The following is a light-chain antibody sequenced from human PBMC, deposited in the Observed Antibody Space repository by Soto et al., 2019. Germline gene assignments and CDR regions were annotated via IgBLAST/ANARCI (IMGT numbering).Light chain of an antibody. Sequence: ESVLTQSPGTLSLSPGERATLSCRASQSVSSNYLAWYQQKPGQAPRLLIYGASARATGIPDRFSGSGSGTDFTLTISRLEPEDAAVYYCQQYGRSPTWTFGQGTKVDIK. CDR2: GAS. V-gene: IGKV3-20*01. J-gene: IGKJ1*01. CDR3: QQYGRSPTWT. CDR1: QSVSSNY.